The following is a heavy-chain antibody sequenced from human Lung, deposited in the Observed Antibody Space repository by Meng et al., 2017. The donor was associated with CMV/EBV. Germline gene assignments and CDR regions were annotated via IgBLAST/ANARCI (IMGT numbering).Heavy chain of an antibody. D-gene: IGHD4-17*01. CDR3: ARTNYGDYNWFDP. CDR1: GGSISSGGFY. V-gene: IGHV4-31*03. J-gene: IGHJ5*02. CDR2: IYYSGST. Sequence: GQSQGSGPGLVKPSQTLSLTCTVSGGSISSGGFYWSWIRQHPGKGLEWIGYIYYSGSTYYNPSLRSRVAISIDTSKNQFSLKLTSVTAADTAVYFCARTNYGDYNWFDPWGQGTLVTVSS.